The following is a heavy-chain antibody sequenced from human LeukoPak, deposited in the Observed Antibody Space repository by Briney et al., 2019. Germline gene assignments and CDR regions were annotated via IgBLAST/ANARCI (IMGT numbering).Heavy chain of an antibody. Sequence: GGSLRLSCAASRXSFNMYSMSWVRQAPGKGLEWVGNIHQDGSEKYYVDSVKGRFTISRDNAKNSLYLQMNSLRVQDTAVYYCARDGLVESGYYDSSGYYPYSWGQGTLVTVSS. D-gene: IGHD3-22*01. J-gene: IGHJ4*02. CDR1: RXSFNMYS. CDR3: ARDGLVESGYYDSSGYYPYS. V-gene: IGHV3-7*04. CDR2: IHQDGSEK.